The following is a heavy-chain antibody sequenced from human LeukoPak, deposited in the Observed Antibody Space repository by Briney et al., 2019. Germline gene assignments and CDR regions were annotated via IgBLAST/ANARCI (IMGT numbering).Heavy chain of an antibody. CDR3: ARGVLRFPYYYYYMDV. D-gene: IGHD3-3*01. CDR2: IIPIFGTA. CDR1: GGTFSSYA. J-gene: IGHJ6*03. V-gene: IGHV1-69*13. Sequence: ASVKVSCKASGGTFSSYAISWVRQAPGQGLEWMGGIIPIFGTANYAQKFQGRVTITADESTSTAYMELSSLRSEDTAVYYCARGVLRFPYYYYYMDVWDKGTTVTVSS.